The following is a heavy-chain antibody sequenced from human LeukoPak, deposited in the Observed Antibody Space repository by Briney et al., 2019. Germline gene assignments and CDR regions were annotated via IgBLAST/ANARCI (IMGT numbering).Heavy chain of an antibody. D-gene: IGHD1-26*01. Sequence: LTGGSLRLSCAASGFTFSSYGMHWVRQAPGKGLEWVAFIRYDGSNKYYADSVKGRFTISRDNAKNSLYLQMNSLRAEDTAVYYSAKLNTKIVGDTEGDWFDPWGQGTLVTVSS. CDR3: AKLNTKIVGDTEGDWFDP. J-gene: IGHJ5*02. V-gene: IGHV3-30*02. CDR2: IRYDGSNK. CDR1: GFTFSSYG.